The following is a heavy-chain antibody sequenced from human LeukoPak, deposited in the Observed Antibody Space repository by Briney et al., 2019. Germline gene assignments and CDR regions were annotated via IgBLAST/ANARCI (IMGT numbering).Heavy chain of an antibody. CDR3: ARWFRGYRDAFDI. D-gene: IGHD5-18*01. CDR2: IYHSGNT. V-gene: IGHV4-4*08. CDR1: GASMSSNY. Sequence: SETLSLTCNVSGASMSSNYWSWIRQPPGKGLEWIGYIYHSGNTNYSPSLESRVTISVDTSKNQFSLKLTSVTAADTAMYYCARWFRGYRDAFDIWGQGTLVTVSS. J-gene: IGHJ3*02.